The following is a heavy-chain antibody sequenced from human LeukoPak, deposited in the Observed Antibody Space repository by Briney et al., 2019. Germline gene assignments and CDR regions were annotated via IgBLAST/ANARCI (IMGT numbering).Heavy chain of an antibody. D-gene: IGHD1-20*01. CDR3: AKGTGYNWNRDAFDI. CDR2: ISWNSGSI. CDR1: GFTFDDYA. Sequence: GGSLRLSCAASGFTFDDYAMHWVRHAPGKGLEWVSGISWNSGSIGYADSVKGRFTISRDNAKNSLYLQMNSLRAEDTALYYCAKGTGYNWNRDAFDIWGQGTMVTVSS. J-gene: IGHJ3*02. V-gene: IGHV3-9*01.